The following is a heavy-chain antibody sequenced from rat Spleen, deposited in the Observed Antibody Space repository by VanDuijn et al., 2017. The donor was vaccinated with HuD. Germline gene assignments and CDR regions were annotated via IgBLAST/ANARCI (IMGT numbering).Heavy chain of an antibody. V-gene: IGHV2S12*01. CDR2: ISSGGST. CDR3: ARGAYGGYSEWFDY. CDR1: GFSLISNG. D-gene: IGHD1-11*01. J-gene: IGHJ2*01. Sequence: QVQLKESGPGLVQPSQTLSLTCTVSGFSLISNGVSWVRQPPGKGLEWIAAISSGGSTYFNSVLKSRLSISRDTSKSQVFLKMNSLQSEDTTTYYCARGAYGGYSEWFDYWGQGVMVTVSS.